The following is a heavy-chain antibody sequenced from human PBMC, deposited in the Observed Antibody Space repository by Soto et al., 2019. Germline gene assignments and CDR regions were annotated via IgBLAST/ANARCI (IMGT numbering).Heavy chain of an antibody. CDR2: KHHSGSP. CDR1: GDSINNGFW. V-gene: IGHV4-4*02. J-gene: IGHJ6*02. D-gene: IGHD6-19*01. CDR3: ESSSGWWRLDG. Sequence: QVQLQESGPGLVKPSETLSLTFGVSGDSINNGFWWTWVRQPPGKGLEWIGEKHHSGSPNYKLSLNSRSSISLDKSKNQYSLNLNSLPAPDTPVYFCESSSGWWRLDGWGQGTTVTVSS.